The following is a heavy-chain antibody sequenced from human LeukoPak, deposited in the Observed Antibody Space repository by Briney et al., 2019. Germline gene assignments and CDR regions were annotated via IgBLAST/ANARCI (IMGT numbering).Heavy chain of an antibody. CDR2: IDWDDDK. D-gene: IGHD2-2*01. CDR3: ARTDCGSTSCATDY. Sequence: QSGPALVEPTQTLTLTCTFSGFSLSTSGMCVSWIRRPPGKALEWLARIDWDDDKYYSTSLKTRLTISKDTSKNQVVLTMTNMDPVDTAMYYCARTDCGSTSCATDYWGQGTLVTVSS. CDR1: GFSLSTSGMC. V-gene: IGHV2-70*11. J-gene: IGHJ4*02.